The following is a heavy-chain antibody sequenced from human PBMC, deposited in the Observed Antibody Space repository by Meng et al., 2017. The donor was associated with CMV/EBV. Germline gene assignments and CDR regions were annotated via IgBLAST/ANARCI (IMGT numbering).Heavy chain of an antibody. CDR2: IRYDGSNK. V-gene: IGHV3-30*02. Sequence: VQLVESGGGVVQPGGVLRLSVAASGLTFSSNGLHWVRQAPGKGLEWVAFIRYDGSNKYYADSVKGRFTISRDNSKNTLYLQMNSLRAEDTAVYYCAKFPSPDSGSYPSDYWGQGTLVTVSS. CDR3: AKFPSPDSGSYPSDY. CDR1: GLTFSSNG. D-gene: IGHD1-26*01. J-gene: IGHJ4*02.